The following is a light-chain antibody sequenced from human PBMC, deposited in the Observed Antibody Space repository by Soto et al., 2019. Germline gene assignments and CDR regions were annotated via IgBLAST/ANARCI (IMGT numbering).Light chain of an antibody. Sequence: EIVLTQSPATLCLSPGERATLSCRASQSVSRNLAWYQQKPGQAPRLLIYDASNRATGIPARFSGSGSVTDFTLTISSLEPEDFAVYYRQQRNNWATFGPGTKVDIK. CDR2: DAS. V-gene: IGKV3-11*01. J-gene: IGKJ3*01. CDR3: QQRNNWAT. CDR1: QSVSRN.